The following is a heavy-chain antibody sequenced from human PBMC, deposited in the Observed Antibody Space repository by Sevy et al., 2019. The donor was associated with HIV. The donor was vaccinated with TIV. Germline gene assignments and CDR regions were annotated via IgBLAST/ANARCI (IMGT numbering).Heavy chain of an antibody. V-gene: IGHV3-23*01. CDR2: VSFGCGKI. CDR3: AREGCTKPHDY. J-gene: IGHJ4*02. D-gene: IGHD2-8*01. CDR1: GFDFSIYS. Sequence: GGSLRLSCAASGFDFSIYSMSWVRQAPGKGLEWVSTVSFGCGKINYADSMKGRFTISRDNSKSSVYLQMNNMRVEDTSVYYCAREGCTKPHDYWGQGTLVTVSS.